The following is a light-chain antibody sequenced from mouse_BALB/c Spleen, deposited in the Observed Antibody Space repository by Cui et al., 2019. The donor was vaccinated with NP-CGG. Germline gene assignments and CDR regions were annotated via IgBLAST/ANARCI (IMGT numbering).Light chain of an antibody. V-gene: IGLV1*01. J-gene: IGLJ1*01. Sequence: QAVVTKESALTTSPGETVTLTCRSSIGAVTTSIYANWVQKKPDHLFTGLIGGTNNRAPGVPARFSGSLIGDKAALTITGAQTEDEAIYFCALWYSNHWVFGGGTKLTVL. CDR1: IGAVTTSIY. CDR3: ALWYSNHWV. CDR2: GTN.